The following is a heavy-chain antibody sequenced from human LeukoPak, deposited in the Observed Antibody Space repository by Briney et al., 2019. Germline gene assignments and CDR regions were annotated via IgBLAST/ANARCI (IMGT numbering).Heavy chain of an antibody. Sequence: PGESLRLSCAASGFTFGNYVIHWVRQAPGKGLEWLAVISYDGTNKYYADSVKGRFTISRDHSQSTVDLQMNTLRGADTAVYYCVRSPTYYNMDVWCKGTTVTVS. CDR2: ISYDGTNK. V-gene: IGHV3-30-3*01. CDR1: GFTFGNYV. J-gene: IGHJ6*03. CDR3: VRSPTYYNMDV.